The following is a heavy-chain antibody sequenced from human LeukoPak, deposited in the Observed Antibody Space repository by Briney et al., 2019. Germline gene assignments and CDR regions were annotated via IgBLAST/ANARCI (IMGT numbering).Heavy chain of an antibody. CDR3: ARDTMIYGDYFDY. CDR1: GYTFTDYG. D-gene: IGHD3-22*01. Sequence: ASVKVSCTASGYTFTDYGVSWVRQAPGQGLEWMGWISAYNGNTNYAQKLQGRVTMTIDTSTSTVYMELRSLGSDDTAVYYCARDTMIYGDYFDYWGQGTLVTVSS. J-gene: IGHJ4*02. V-gene: IGHV1-18*01. CDR2: ISAYNGNT.